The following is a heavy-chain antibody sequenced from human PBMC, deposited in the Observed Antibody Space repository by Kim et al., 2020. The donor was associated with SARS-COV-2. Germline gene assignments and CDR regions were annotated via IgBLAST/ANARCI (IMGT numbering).Heavy chain of an antibody. Sequence: QKLQGRVTMTTDTSTSTAYMELRSLRSDDTAVYYCARGAGYSYGNNWFDPWGQGTLVTVSS. J-gene: IGHJ5*02. CDR3: ARGAGYSYGNNWFDP. V-gene: IGHV1-18*01. D-gene: IGHD5-18*01.